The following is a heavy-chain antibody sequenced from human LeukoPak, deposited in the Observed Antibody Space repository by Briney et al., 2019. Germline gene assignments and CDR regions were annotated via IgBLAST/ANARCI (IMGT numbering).Heavy chain of an antibody. Sequence: GASVKVSCKASGYTFTSYDINWVRQATGQGLEWMGWMNPNSGNTGYAQKFQGRVTITRNASISTAYMELSSLRSEDTAVYYCAREYRGGWYYYMDVWGKGTTVTVSS. CDR1: GYTFTSYD. V-gene: IGHV1-8*03. J-gene: IGHJ6*03. CDR3: AREYRGGWYYYMDV. CDR2: MNPNSGNT. D-gene: IGHD6-19*01.